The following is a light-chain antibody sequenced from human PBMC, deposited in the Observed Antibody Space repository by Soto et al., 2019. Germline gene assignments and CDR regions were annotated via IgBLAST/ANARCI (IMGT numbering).Light chain of an antibody. CDR1: SSDVGGYTF. Sequence: QSALTQPASVSASLGQSITISCTGTSSDVGGYTFVSWYPQHPGKAPKLIIDEVSNRPSGISNRFSGYKSGTTASLTISGLQAEDEANYYCSSYTTSSTLVFGTGTKLTVL. J-gene: IGLJ1*01. CDR3: SSYTTSSTLV. CDR2: EVS. V-gene: IGLV2-14*01.